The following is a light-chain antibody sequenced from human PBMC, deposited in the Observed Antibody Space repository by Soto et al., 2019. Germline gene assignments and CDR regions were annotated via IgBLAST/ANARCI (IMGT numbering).Light chain of an antibody. CDR3: QQLYTYPYT. Sequence: EIVMTQSPATLSVSPGERATLSCRASQSVSSNLAWYQQKPGQAPRLVIYGASTRATGFPARFSGSGSGTEFTLTISSLQPEDFAVYYCQQLYTYPYTFGQGTKVEIK. CDR1: QSVSSN. J-gene: IGKJ2*01. V-gene: IGKV3-15*01. CDR2: GAS.